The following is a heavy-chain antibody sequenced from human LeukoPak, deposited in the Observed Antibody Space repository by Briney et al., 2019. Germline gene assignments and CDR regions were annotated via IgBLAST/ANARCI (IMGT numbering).Heavy chain of an antibody. D-gene: IGHD1-26*01. CDR1: GYRFTSYW. Sequence: GESLQISCKGSGYRFTSYWIGWVRPMPGKGLEWMGIIYPGDSDTRYSPSFQGQVTISADKSISTAYLQWSSLKASDTAMYYCARQPGSYSIYFDYWGQGTLVTVSS. J-gene: IGHJ4*02. V-gene: IGHV5-51*01. CDR2: IYPGDSDT. CDR3: ARQPGSYSIYFDY.